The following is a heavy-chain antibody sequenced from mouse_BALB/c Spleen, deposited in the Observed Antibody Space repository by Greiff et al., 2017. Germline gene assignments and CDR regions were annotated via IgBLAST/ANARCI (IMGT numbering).Heavy chain of an antibody. V-gene: IGHV5-17*02. CDR2: ISSGSSTI. CDR1: GFTFSSFG. CDR3: ARGDGYYVRAMDY. Sequence: DVMLVESGGGLVQPGGSRKLSCAASGFTFSSFGMHWVRQAPEKGLEWVAYISSGSSTIYYADTVKGRFTISRDNPKNTLFLQMTSLRSEDTAMYYCARGDGYYVRAMDYWGQGTSVTVSS. J-gene: IGHJ4*01. D-gene: IGHD2-3*01.